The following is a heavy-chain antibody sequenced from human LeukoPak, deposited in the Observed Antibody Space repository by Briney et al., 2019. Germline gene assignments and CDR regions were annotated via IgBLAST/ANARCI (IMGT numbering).Heavy chain of an antibody. CDR1: GGSISGSSYY. CDR3: ARQSPDYGDYEPYAFDI. V-gene: IGHV4-39*01. Sequence: ETLSLTCTVSGGSISGSSYYWGWIRQPPGKGLEWIGSIYYSGSTYYNPSLKSRVTISVDTSKNQFSLKLSSVTAADTAVYYCARQSPDYGDYEPYAFDIWGQGTMVTVSS. CDR2: IYYSGST. D-gene: IGHD4-17*01. J-gene: IGHJ3*02.